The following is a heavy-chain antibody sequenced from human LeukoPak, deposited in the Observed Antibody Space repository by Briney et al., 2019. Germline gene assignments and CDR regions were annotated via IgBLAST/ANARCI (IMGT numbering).Heavy chain of an antibody. CDR1: GFTFSTYN. J-gene: IGHJ4*02. CDR3: ARAAMVRGVIITPGSY. CDR2: ISSSSSYI. V-gene: IGHV3-21*01. Sequence: PGGSLRLSCAASGFTFSTYNMNWVRQAPGKGLEWVSSISSSSSYIYYADSVKGRFTISRDNAKNSLYLQMNSLRAEDTAVYYCARAAMVRGVIITPGSYWGQGTLVTVSS. D-gene: IGHD3-10*01.